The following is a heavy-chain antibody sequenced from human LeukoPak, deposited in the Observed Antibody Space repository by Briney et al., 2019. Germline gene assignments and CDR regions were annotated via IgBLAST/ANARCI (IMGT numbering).Heavy chain of an antibody. J-gene: IGHJ4*02. V-gene: IGHV3-74*01. D-gene: IGHD2-8*02. CDR1: GFTFGSYW. Sequence: QTGGSLRLSCVASGFTFGSYWMHWVRQAPGKGLVWVSRINSDGSSTSYADSVKGRFTISRDNAKNTLYLQMNSLRAEDTAVYYCARDQIYCTGGYCYFDYWGQGTLVTVSS. CDR3: ARDQIYCTGGYCYFDY. CDR2: INSDGSST.